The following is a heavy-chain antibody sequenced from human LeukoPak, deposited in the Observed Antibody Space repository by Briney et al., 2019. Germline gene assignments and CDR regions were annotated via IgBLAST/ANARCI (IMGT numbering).Heavy chain of an antibody. CDR2: IYYSGST. CDR1: GGSISSYY. D-gene: IGHD3-10*01. J-gene: IGHJ5*02. Sequence: PSETLSLTCTVSGGSISSYYFSWIRQPPGKGLEWIGYIYYSGSTNYNPSLKSRVTISVDTSKNQFSLKLSSVTAADTAVYYCARDLSYGSGKFDPWGQGTLVTVSS. V-gene: IGHV4-59*01. CDR3: ARDLSYGSGKFDP.